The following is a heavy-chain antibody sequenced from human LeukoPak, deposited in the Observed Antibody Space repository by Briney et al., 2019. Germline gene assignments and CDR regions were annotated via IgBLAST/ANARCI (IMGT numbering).Heavy chain of an antibody. V-gene: IGHV1-8*01. D-gene: IGHD3-10*01. CDR3: ARRGPYYYGMDV. CDR1: GYTFTSYD. CDR2: MNPNSGNT. J-gene: IGHJ6*02. Sequence: ASVKVSCKASGYTFTSYDINWVRQATGQGLEWMGWMNPNSGNTGYAQKFQGRVTMTRNTSISTAYMELRSLRSEDTAVYYCARRGPYYYGMDVWGQGTTVTVSS.